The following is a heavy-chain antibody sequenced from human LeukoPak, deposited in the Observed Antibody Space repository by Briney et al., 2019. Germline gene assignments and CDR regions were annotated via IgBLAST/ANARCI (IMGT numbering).Heavy chain of an antibody. CDR3: AKDGGGSGWYLFDY. J-gene: IGHJ4*02. Sequence: GGSLRLSCVASGFDFSSYAMTWVRQAPGRGLEWVSTIGAYAARTYYADSVKGRFTTSRENSKSTLSLQMNSLRAEDTALYYCAKDGGGSGWYLFDYWGQGTLVTVSS. V-gene: IGHV3-23*01. CDR2: IGAYAART. CDR1: GFDFSSYA. D-gene: IGHD6-19*01.